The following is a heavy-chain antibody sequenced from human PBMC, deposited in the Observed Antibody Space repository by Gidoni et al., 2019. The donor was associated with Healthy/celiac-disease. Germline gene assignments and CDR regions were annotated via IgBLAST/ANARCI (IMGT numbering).Heavy chain of an antibody. J-gene: IGHJ5*02. CDR3: ARGRSAVVTPLAWFDP. D-gene: IGHD2-21*02. V-gene: IGHV3-33*01. Sequence: QVQLVESGGGVVQPGRSLRLSCAASGFTFSSYGMHWVRQAPGKGLEWVAVIWYDGSNKYYADSVKGRFTISRDNSKNTLYLQMNSLRAEDTAVYYCARGRSAVVTPLAWFDPWGQGTLVTVSS. CDR2: IWYDGSNK. CDR1: GFTFSSYG.